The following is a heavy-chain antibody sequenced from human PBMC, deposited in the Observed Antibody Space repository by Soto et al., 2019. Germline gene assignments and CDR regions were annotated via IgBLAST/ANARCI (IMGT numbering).Heavy chain of an antibody. CDR1: GYTFTNYD. CDR2: ISAYNGDT. CDR3: ARASSGPDY. V-gene: IGHV1-18*01. D-gene: IGHD6-19*01. Sequence: QVQLVQSGAEVKKPGASVKVSCKASGYTFTNYDITWVRQAPGKGLEWMGWISAYNGDTKYAQKFQDRVTMTTDTSTSTAYMDLRSLRSDDTAVYYCARASSGPDYWGQGTLVTVSS. J-gene: IGHJ4*02.